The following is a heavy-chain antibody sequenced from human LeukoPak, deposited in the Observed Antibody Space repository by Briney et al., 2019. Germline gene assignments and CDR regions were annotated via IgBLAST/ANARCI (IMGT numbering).Heavy chain of an antibody. CDR1: GGSISSYY. V-gene: IGHV4-59*08. D-gene: IGHD1-26*01. CDR2: ISYSGST. CDR3: ARRPEKWEVYKRDDYDF. J-gene: IGHJ3*01. Sequence: SETLSLTCTVSGGSISSYYWSWIRQPPGKGLEWIGYISYSGSTKYNPSLKSRVTISGDTSRNEFSLKLSSVTAADTAVYYCARRPEKWEVYKRDDYDFWGHGTMVTVSS.